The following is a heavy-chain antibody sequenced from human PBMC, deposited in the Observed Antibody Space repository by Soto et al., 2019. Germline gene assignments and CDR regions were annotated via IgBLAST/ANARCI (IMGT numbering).Heavy chain of an antibody. CDR1: GGSFSGYY. CDR3: ARGGYGSGGWGEDFDY. CDR2: INHSGST. Sequence: SETLSLTCAVYGGSFSGYYWSWIRQPPGKGLEWIGEINHSGSTNYNPSLKSRVTISVDTSKNQFSLKLSSVTAADTAVYYCARGGYGSGGWGEDFDYWGQGTLVTVSS. J-gene: IGHJ4*02. V-gene: IGHV4-34*01. D-gene: IGHD3-10*01.